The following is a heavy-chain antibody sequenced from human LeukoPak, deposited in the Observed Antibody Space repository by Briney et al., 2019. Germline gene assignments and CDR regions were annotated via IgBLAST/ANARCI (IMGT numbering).Heavy chain of an antibody. CDR2: IYNGGII. J-gene: IGHJ5*02. V-gene: IGHV4-4*07. CDR1: GDSISRYY. CDR3: ARLPQQLVPNWFDP. Sequence: SETLSLTCTVSGDSISRYYWSWIRQPAGKGLEWIGRIYNGGIITYNPSLKSRVTMSIDTSKNQFSLKLSSVTAADTAVYYCARLPQQLVPNWFDPWGQGTLVTVSS. D-gene: IGHD6-13*01.